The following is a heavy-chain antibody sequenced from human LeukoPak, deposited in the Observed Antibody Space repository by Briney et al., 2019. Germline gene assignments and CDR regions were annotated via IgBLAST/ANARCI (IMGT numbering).Heavy chain of an antibody. CDR1: GGSFSGYY. CDR3: ARDKYDFWSGYFDY. Sequence: PSETLSLTCAVYGGSFSGYYWSWIRQPPGKGLEWIGEINHSGSTNYNPSLKSRVTMSVDTSKNQFSLKLSSVTAADTAVYYCARDKYDFWSGYFDYWGQGTLVTVSS. V-gene: IGHV4-34*01. CDR2: INHSGST. J-gene: IGHJ4*02. D-gene: IGHD3-3*01.